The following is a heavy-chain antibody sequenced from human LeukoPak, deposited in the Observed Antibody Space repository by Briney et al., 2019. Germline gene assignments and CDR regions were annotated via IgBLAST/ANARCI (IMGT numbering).Heavy chain of an antibody. D-gene: IGHD1-26*01. CDR3: ARVGGSYYLFAY. J-gene: IGHJ4*02. CDR2: ISPSGGNT. Sequence: ASVKVSCKASGYTFTSYYFHWVRQAPGQGLEWMGLISPSGGNTNYAQKFQGRVTVTRDTSTSTVYMELSSLRSNDTAVYYCARVGGSYYLFAYWGQGTLVTVSS. CDR1: GYTFTSYY. V-gene: IGHV1-46*01.